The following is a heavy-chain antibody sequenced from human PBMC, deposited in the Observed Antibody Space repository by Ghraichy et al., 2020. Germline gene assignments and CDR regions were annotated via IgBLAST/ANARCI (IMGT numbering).Heavy chain of an antibody. Sequence: SETLSLTCTVSGGSISSGGYYWSWIRQHPGKGLEWIGYIYYSGSTYYNPSLKSRVTISVDTSKNQFSLKLSSVTAADTAVYYCARAPLLGYCSGGSCYHLPSFVDYWGQGTLVTVSS. CDR2: IYYSGST. V-gene: IGHV4-31*03. J-gene: IGHJ4*02. CDR1: GGSISSGGYY. D-gene: IGHD2-15*01. CDR3: ARAPLLGYCSGGSCYHLPSFVDY.